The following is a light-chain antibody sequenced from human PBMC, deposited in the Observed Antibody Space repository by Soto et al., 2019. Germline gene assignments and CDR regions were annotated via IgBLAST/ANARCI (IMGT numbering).Light chain of an antibody. CDR3: QKYDSYPRT. V-gene: IGKV1-5*01. CDR2: EAS. Sequence: DIPMTQSPSILYASVGDRVTITCRASQSISMWVAWYQQKPGKAPKLLIYEASILNGGGPSRLRGSVSETEFTLIINSLKPDDVATYYCQKYDSYPRTFGQGTKVEIK. CDR1: QSISMW. J-gene: IGKJ1*01.